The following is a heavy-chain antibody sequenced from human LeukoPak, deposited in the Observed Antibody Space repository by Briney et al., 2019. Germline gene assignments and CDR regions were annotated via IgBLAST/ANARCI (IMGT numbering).Heavy chain of an antibody. CDR2: IYPGDSDT. J-gene: IGHJ5*02. Sequence: GESLKISCKGSGYSFTSYWIGWVRQMPGKGLEWMGIIYPGDSDTRYGPSFQGQVTISADKSISTAYLQWSSLKASDTAMYYCARHLKSTGNWFDPWGQGTLVTVSS. V-gene: IGHV5-51*01. D-gene: IGHD3-10*01. CDR1: GYSFTSYW. CDR3: ARHLKSTGNWFDP.